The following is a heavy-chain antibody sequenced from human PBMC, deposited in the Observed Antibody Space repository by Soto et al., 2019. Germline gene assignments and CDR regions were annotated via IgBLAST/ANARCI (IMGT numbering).Heavy chain of an antibody. CDR2: ISYDGSRK. D-gene: IGHD2-2*01. J-gene: IGHJ4*02. V-gene: IGHV3-30*04. CDR3: AKGLPQGDIVVAPAAIPIDY. CDR1: GFTFCDYA. Sequence: PGGSLRLSCSGSGFTFCDYAMTCVLQSPGNGLDWMAFISYDGSRKSYADSVKGLFTISRDNSKKTLHLEMSSLRAEDTAMYYCAKGLPQGDIVVAPAAIPIDYWGQGSLVTVSS.